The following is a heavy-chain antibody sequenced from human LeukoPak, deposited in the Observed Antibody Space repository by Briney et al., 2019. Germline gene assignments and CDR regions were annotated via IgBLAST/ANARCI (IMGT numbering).Heavy chain of an antibody. D-gene: IGHD1-26*01. V-gene: IGHV7-4-1*02. CDR1: GYIFSIYA. J-gene: IGHJ1*01. CDR2: INSNTGNP. Sequence: ASVKVSCKTSGYIFSIYAIIWVRQAPGQGLEFMGWINSNTGNPTYAQGFTGRFVFSLDTSVSTTYLQVSSLKPEDTAVYYCARDYTVAVGTTTYFQHWGQGTLVTVSS. CDR3: ARDYTVAVGTTTYFQH.